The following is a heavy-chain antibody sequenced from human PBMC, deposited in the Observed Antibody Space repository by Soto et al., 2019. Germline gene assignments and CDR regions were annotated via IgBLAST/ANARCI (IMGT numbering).Heavy chain of an antibody. CDR2: IYPADSET. Sequence: PGESLKISCKGSGYSFFSHWIGWVRQMPGKGLEWVGIIYPADSETRYSPSFQGQVTISVDKSINTAYLQWSSLKASDTAMYYCARRPWLSGYYDYWGQGTLVNVSS. D-gene: IGHD3-22*01. V-gene: IGHV5-51*01. J-gene: IGHJ4*02. CDR3: ARRPWLSGYYDY. CDR1: GYSFFSHW.